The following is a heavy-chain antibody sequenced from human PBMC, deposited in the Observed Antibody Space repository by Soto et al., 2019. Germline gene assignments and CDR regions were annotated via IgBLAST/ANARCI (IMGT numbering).Heavy chain of an antibody. Sequence: GGSLRLSCAASGFTFSSYSMNWVRQAPGKGLEWVSSISSSSSYIYYADSVKGRFTISRDNAKNSLYLQMNSLRAEDTAVYYCAREFCSGGSCYIGYFQHWGQGTLVTVSS. CDR2: ISSSSSYI. D-gene: IGHD2-15*01. CDR1: GFTFSSYS. V-gene: IGHV3-21*01. CDR3: AREFCSGGSCYIGYFQH. J-gene: IGHJ1*01.